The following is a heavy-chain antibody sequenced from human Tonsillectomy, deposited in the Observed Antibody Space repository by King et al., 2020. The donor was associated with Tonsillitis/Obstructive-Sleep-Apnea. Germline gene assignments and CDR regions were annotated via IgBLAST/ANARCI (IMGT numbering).Heavy chain of an antibody. CDR2: INPNGGST. Sequence: QLVQSGAEVKKPGASVKVSCKASGYTFTNYYMHWVRQAPGQGLEWMGIINPNGGSTSYAQKFQDRVTMTRDTSTSTVYMELNSLRSKDTAVYYCARGKYQLQYYYMDVWGKGTTVTVSS. CDR1: GYTFTNYY. V-gene: IGHV1-46*01. D-gene: IGHD2-2*01. J-gene: IGHJ6*03. CDR3: ARGKYQLQYYYMDV.